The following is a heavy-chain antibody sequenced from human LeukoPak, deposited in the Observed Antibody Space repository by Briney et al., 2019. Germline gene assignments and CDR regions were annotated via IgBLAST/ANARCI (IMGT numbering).Heavy chain of an antibody. J-gene: IGHJ4*02. V-gene: IGHV3-30*02. CDR2: IRYDGSNK. Sequence: GGSLRLSCAASGFTFSSYGMLWVGQAPGKGLEWVPFIRYDGSNKYYADSVKCRFTISRDNSKNTLYLQMNSLRAEDTAVYYCAKDLSPARRDGYKDWGQGTLVTVSS. D-gene: IGHD5-24*01. CDR3: AKDLSPARRDGYKD. CDR1: GFTFSSYG.